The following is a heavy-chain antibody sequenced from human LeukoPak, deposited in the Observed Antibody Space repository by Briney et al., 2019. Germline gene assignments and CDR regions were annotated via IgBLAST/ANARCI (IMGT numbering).Heavy chain of an antibody. V-gene: IGHV1-2*02. D-gene: IGHD6-19*01. CDR1: GYTFTDYY. CDR3: ARDPSVAVAGYFDY. Sequence: GASVKVSCKTSGYTFTDYYMHWVRQAPGQGLEWMGWINPNSGGTNYPQKFQGRVTMTRDTSISTAYMELRSLRSDDTAVYYCARDPSVAVAGYFDYWGQGTLVTVSS. CDR2: INPNSGGT. J-gene: IGHJ4*02.